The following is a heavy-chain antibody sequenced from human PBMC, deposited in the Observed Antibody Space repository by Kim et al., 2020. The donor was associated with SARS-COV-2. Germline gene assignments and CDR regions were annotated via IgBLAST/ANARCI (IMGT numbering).Heavy chain of an antibody. J-gene: IGHJ6*02. V-gene: IGHV3-33*01. D-gene: IGHD3-3*01. CDR2: IWYDGSNK. CDR3: ARDPAGMGLWSGYYTGLDYYGMDV. CDR1: GFTFSSYG. Sequence: GGSLRLSCAASGFTFSSYGMHWVRQAPGKGLEWVAVIWYDGSNKYYADSVKGRFTISRDNSKNTLYLQMNSLRAEDTAVYYCARDPAGMGLWSGYYTGLDYYGMDVWGQGTTVTVSS.